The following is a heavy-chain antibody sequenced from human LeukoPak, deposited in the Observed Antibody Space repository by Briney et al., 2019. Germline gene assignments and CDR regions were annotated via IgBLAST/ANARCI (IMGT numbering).Heavy chain of an antibody. D-gene: IGHD4-17*01. CDR3: ARGGFDYGDYVDY. Sequence: GGSLRLSCTASGFTFGDYAMSWFRQAPGKGLEWVAVISYDGSNKYYADSVKGRFTISRDNSKNTLYLQMNSLRAEDTAVYYCARGGFDYGDYVDYWGQGTLVTVSS. CDR1: GFTFGDYA. V-gene: IGHV3-30-3*01. J-gene: IGHJ4*02. CDR2: ISYDGSNK.